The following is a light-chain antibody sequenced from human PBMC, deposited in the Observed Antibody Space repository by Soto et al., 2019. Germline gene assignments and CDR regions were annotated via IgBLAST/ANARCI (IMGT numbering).Light chain of an antibody. J-gene: IGKJ1*01. Sequence: EIVLTQSPGTLSLSPGERATLSCRASQSVSSSYLAWYQQKPGQAPRLLIYGASSSATGIPDRFSGSGSGTDFTLTISSLEPEDFSVYYCQQYGSSPRTFGQGTKVEIK. V-gene: IGKV3-20*01. CDR3: QQYGSSPRT. CDR2: GAS. CDR1: QSVSSSY.